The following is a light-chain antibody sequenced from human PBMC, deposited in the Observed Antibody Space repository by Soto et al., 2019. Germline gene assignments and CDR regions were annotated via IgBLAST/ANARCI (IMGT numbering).Light chain of an antibody. Sequence: DIQMTQSPSSLSASVGDTVTLTCRASQTISNSLHWYQQRPGKAPNLLIYSSSSLQRGAPPRFSGSGSGTDFTLNINTLQPEDFATYYCQQTDSVPITFGQGTRLEIK. J-gene: IGKJ5*01. CDR1: QTISNS. V-gene: IGKV1-39*01. CDR3: QQTDSVPIT. CDR2: SSS.